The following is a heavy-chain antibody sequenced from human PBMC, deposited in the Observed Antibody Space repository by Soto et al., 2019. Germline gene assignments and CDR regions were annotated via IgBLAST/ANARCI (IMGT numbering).Heavy chain of an antibody. Sequence: GRSLRLSCAASGFTFSSYSMNWVRQAPGKGLEWVSYISSSSSTIYYADSVKGRFTISRDNAKNSLYLQMNSLRAEDTAVYYCARDQLHYGWEPVGPFDYRGQGTLVIVSS. CDR3: ARDQLHYGWEPVGPFDY. J-gene: IGHJ4*02. D-gene: IGHD1-26*01. CDR2: ISSSSSTI. V-gene: IGHV3-48*01. CDR1: GFTFSSYS.